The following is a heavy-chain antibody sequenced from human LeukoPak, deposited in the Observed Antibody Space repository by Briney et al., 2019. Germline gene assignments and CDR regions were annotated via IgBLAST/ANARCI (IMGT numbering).Heavy chain of an antibody. CDR1: GYTFTSYY. J-gene: IGHJ4*02. CDR2: INPSGGST. D-gene: IGHD6-19*01. Sequence: APVKVSCKASGYTFTSYYMHWVRQAPGQGLEWMGIINPSGGSTSYAQKFQGRVTMTRDTSTSTVYMELSSLRSEDTAVYYCARAVGLEAVGDYWGQGTLVTVSS. CDR3: ARAVGLEAVGDY. V-gene: IGHV1-46*01.